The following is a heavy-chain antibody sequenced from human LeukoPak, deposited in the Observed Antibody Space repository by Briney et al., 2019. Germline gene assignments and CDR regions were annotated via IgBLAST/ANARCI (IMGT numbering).Heavy chain of an antibody. CDR1: GYTFIGYY. CDR2: INPNSGGT. Sequence: ASVKVSCKASGYTFIGYYMHWVRQAPGQGLEWMGWINPNSGGTKYAQKFQGRVTMTRDTSINTAYMELNRLTSDDTAVYYCATDSLYSSSWHNRPFASDIWGQGTVVTVSS. CDR3: ATDSLYSSSWHNRPFASDI. J-gene: IGHJ3*02. D-gene: IGHD6-13*01. V-gene: IGHV1-2*02.